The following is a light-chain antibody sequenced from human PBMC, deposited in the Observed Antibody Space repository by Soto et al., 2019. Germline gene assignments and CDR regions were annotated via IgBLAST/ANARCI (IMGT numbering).Light chain of an antibody. J-gene: IGKJ4*01. V-gene: IGKV1-6*01. CDR2: AAS. Sequence: AIQMTQSPSSLSASVGDRVTITCRASQGISHYLGWYQQKPGKAPKLLIYAASSLQSGVPSRFSGSGSGTDFTLTISSLQPEDFATYYWLQDYNYPLTFGGGTKVELK. CDR1: QGISHY. CDR3: LQDYNYPLT.